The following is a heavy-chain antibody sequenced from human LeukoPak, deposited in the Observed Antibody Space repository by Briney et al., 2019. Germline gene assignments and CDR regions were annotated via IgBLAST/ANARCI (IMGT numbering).Heavy chain of an antibody. CDR3: ARGRLQWYYFDY. D-gene: IGHD5-24*01. Sequence: SETLSLTCTVSGGSMSSYYWSWIRQPPGKGLEWIGYIYYSGTTNYNPSFKSRVTISVDTSKNQFSLELSSVTAADTAVYYCARGRLQWYYFDYWGQGTLVTVSS. CDR2: IYYSGTT. CDR1: GGSMSSYY. V-gene: IGHV4-59*08. J-gene: IGHJ4*02.